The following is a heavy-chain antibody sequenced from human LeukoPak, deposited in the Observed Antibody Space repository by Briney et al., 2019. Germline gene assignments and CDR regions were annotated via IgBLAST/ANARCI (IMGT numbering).Heavy chain of an antibody. D-gene: IGHD2/OR15-2a*01. Sequence: SGTLSLTCTMSGGAISGGYWSWIRQPPGKGLEWIGYIYDSGSTNYNPSLESRVTISRDITRDRCSLKLSSVTAADTAVYYCAGGGPVRLFGYWGQGNLVTVSS. CDR2: IYDSGST. J-gene: IGHJ4*02. CDR3: AGGGPVRLFGY. V-gene: IGHV4-59*01. CDR1: GGAISGGY.